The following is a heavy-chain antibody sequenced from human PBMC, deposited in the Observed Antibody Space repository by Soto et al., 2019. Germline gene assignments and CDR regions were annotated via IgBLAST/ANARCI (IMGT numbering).Heavy chain of an antibody. Sequence: EVQLLESGGGLVQPGGSLRLSCAASGFTFDSYAMSWVRQAPGKGLEWVSAISGIGGTTYYADSVKGRFTISRDNSENTLYLQMNSLRAEDTAVYYCAREYSSAWKTFDYWGQGTLVTVSS. D-gene: IGHD6-19*01. CDR1: GFTFDSYA. J-gene: IGHJ4*02. V-gene: IGHV3-23*01. CDR3: AREYSSAWKTFDY. CDR2: ISGIGGTT.